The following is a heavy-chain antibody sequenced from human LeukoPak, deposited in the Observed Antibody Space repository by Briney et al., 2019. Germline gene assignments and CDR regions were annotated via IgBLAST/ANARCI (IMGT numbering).Heavy chain of an antibody. Sequence: GGTLRLSCAASGFTFSSYGMSWVRQAPGKGLEWVPAISGSGGSTYYADSVKGRFTISRDNSKNTLYLQMNSLRAEDTAVYYCAKSRPGIAVAALDYWGQGTLVTVSS. D-gene: IGHD6-19*01. CDR1: GFTFSSYG. CDR3: AKSRPGIAVAALDY. CDR2: ISGSGGST. J-gene: IGHJ4*02. V-gene: IGHV3-23*01.